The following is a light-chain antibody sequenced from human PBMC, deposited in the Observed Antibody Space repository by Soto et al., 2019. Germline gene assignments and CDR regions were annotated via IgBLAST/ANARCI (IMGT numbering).Light chain of an antibody. CDR1: SSTVGGFNV. CDR2: EGI. J-gene: IGLJ1*01. Sequence: SALTQPASVSGSPGQSITISCTGTSSTVGGFNVVSWYQQHPGKAPKVIIYEGIKRPSGVSNRFSGSNSGSTASLTISGLQAEDEADYYCCSYVGATTYVFGTGTKVT. V-gene: IGLV2-23*01. CDR3: CSYVGATTYV.